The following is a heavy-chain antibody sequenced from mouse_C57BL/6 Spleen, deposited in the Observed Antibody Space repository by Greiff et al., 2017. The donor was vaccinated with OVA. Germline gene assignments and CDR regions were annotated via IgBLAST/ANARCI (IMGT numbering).Heavy chain of an antibody. CDR1: GFTFSDYG. J-gene: IGHJ3*01. V-gene: IGHV5-17*01. D-gene: IGHD1-1*01. CDR3: ARGTTVVAPFAY. Sequence: EVQLMESGGGLVKPGGSLKLSCAASGFTFSDYGMHWVRQAPEQGLEWVAYISSGSSTIYYADKVKGRFTISRDNAKNTLFLHMTSLRSEDTAMYYCARGTTVVAPFAYWGQGTLVTVSA. CDR2: ISSGSSTI.